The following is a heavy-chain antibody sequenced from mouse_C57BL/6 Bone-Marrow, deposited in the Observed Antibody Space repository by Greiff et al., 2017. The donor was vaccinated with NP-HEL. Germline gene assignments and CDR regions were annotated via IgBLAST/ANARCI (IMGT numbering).Heavy chain of an antibody. CDR2: FHPYNDDT. Sequence: VKLQESGAELVKPGASVKMSCKASGYTFTTYPIEWMKQSPGKCLEWIGNFHPYNDDTKYNEKFKGKATLTVEKSSSTVYLDLSRLTSDDSAVYYCSRRSNFDYAMDYWGQGTSVTVSS. V-gene: IGHV1-47*01. CDR1: GYTFTTYP. D-gene: IGHD1-1*01. J-gene: IGHJ4*01. CDR3: SRRSNFDYAMDY.